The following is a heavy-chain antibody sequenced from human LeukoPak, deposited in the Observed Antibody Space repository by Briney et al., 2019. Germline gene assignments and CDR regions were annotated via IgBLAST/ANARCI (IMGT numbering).Heavy chain of an antibody. J-gene: IGHJ5*02. CDR1: GGSISSYY. V-gene: IGHV4-59*01. CDR3: ARAVYGSGSYEGIRFDP. Sequence: SETLSLTCTVSGGSISSYYWSWVRQPPGKGLEWLGYIYYSGSTNYNPSLKSRVTISVDTSKKQFSLQLSSVTAADTAVYYCARAVYGSGSYEGIRFDPWGQGTLVTVSS. D-gene: IGHD3-10*01. CDR2: IYYSGST.